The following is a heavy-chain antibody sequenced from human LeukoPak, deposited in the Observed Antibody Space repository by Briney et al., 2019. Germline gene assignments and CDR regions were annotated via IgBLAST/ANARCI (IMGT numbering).Heavy chain of an antibody. Sequence: GGSLRLSCAASGFTFSTFAMIWVRQPPGKGLEWVSSIFPSGGEIHYADSVRGRFTISRDNAKNSVYLQVNSLRAEDTAVYYCARGDGLLWFGESHWGQGTLVIVSS. CDR3: ARGDGLLWFGESH. CDR1: GFTFSTFA. D-gene: IGHD3-10*01. V-gene: IGHV3-21*01. CDR2: IFPSGGEI. J-gene: IGHJ4*02.